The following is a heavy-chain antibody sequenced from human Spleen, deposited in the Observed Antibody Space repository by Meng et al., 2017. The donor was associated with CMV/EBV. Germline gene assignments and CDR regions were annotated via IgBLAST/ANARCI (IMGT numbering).Heavy chain of an antibody. D-gene: IGHD6-13*01. CDR3: ARELIAAAGTFDP. CDR1: GASNRGNY. CDR2: VFYSGST. Sequence: SETLSLTCTVSGASNRGNYWSWIRQPPGKGLEWIGYVFYSGSTIYNPSLKSRVTISVDTSKNQFSLKLSSVTAADTAVYYCARELIAAAGTFDPWGQGTLVTVSS. J-gene: IGHJ5*02. V-gene: IGHV4-59*01.